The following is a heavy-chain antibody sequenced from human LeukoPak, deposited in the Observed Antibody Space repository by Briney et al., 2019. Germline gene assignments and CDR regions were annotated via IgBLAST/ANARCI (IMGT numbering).Heavy chain of an antibody. Sequence: PGGSLRLSWTGSGFTCSDYWMTWARQAPGKGLEWVANLRPDGSDKYYVDSVKGRFTISRDNAKKLVYLQMNSLRAEDTAVYYCARDAYDDASESWGQGTLVTVS. V-gene: IGHV3-7*01. CDR3: ARDAYDDASES. J-gene: IGHJ5*02. CDR2: LRPDGSDK. CDR1: GFTCSDYW. D-gene: IGHD3-3*01.